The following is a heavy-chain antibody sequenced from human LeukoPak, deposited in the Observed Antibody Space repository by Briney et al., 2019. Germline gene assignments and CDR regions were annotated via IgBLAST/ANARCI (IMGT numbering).Heavy chain of an antibody. Sequence: GGSLRLSCAASGFTFSSNYMSWVRQAPGKGLEWVSVIYRGGSTYYADSVKGRFTISRDNSKNTLYLQMNSLRAEDTAVYYCARDGYYYDSSGLLNYYYYGMDVWGQGTTVTVSS. CDR2: IYRGGST. V-gene: IGHV3-66*01. J-gene: IGHJ6*02. D-gene: IGHD3-22*01. CDR3: ARDGYYYDSSGLLNYYYYGMDV. CDR1: GFTFSSNY.